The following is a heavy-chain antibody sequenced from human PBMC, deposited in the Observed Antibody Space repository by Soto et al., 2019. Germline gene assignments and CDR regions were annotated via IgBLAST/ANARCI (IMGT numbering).Heavy chain of an antibody. V-gene: IGHV4-59*01. CDR2: IYYSGST. Sequence: SETLSLTWTVSGSSTSSYYWSWIRQPPGKGLEWIGYIYYSGSTNYNPSLKSRVTISVDTSKNQFSLTLSSVTAADTAAYYCARSPPCSSTSCSIYYYYYYYMEVCGKATTVTVSS. D-gene: IGHD2-2*01. J-gene: IGHJ6*03. CDR3: ARSPPCSSTSCSIYYYYYYYMEV. CDR1: GSSTSSYY.